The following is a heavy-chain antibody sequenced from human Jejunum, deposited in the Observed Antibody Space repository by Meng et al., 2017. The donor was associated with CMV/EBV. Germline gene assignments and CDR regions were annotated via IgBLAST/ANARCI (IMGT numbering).Heavy chain of an antibody. CDR1: GGVFNNYA. V-gene: IGHV1-69*12. CDR2: IIAVLTTP. CDR3: ARGFTNGWQPFDF. Sequence: VQFAALGAKVKSPGASVRLSCKSSGGVFNNYALTWVRQAPGQGLEWMGGIIAVLTTPNYEPKFQGRLTITADASTGTTYMELSSLTSEDTAVYFCARGFTNGWQPFDFWGQGTLVTVSS. D-gene: IGHD2-8*01. J-gene: IGHJ4*02.